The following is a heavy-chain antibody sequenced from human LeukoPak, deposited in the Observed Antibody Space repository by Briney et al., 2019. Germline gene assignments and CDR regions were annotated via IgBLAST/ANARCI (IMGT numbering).Heavy chain of an antibody. CDR3: SSMTTVSGIDF. V-gene: IGHV3-66*01. J-gene: IGHJ4*02. Sequence: PGGSLRLSCAASGFTVSSNYMSWVRQAPGKGLEWVSVIYIGGSTYCADSVKGRFTISRDVSKNTLYLQMNSLRAEDTAVYYCSSMTTVSGIDFWGQGTLVTVSS. D-gene: IGHD4-17*01. CDR2: IYIGGST. CDR1: GFTVSSNY.